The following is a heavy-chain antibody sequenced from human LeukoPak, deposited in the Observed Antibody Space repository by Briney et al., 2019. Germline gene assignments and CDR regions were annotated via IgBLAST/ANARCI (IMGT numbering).Heavy chain of an antibody. CDR3: ARVGCSSTSCSRYYYYYMDV. D-gene: IGHD2-2*01. V-gene: IGHV1-69*13. J-gene: IGHJ6*03. Sequence: ASVKVSCKASGGTFSSYAISWVRQAPGQGLEWMGGIIPIFGTANYAQKFQGRVTITADESTSTAYKELSSLRSEDTAVYYCARVGCSSTSCSRYYYYYMDVWGKGTTVTVSS. CDR1: GGTFSSYA. CDR2: IIPIFGTA.